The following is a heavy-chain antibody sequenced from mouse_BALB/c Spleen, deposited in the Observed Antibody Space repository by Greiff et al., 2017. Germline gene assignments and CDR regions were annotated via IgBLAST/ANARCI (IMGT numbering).Heavy chain of an antibody. CDR1: GFTFSSFG. CDR2: ISSGSSTI. D-gene: IGHD1-1*01. J-gene: IGHJ1*01. V-gene: IGHV5-17*02. Sequence: DVMLVESGGGLVQPGGSRKLSCAASGFTFSSFGMHWVRQAPEKGLEWVAYISSGSSTIYYADTVKGRFTISRDNPKNTLFLQMTSLRSEDTAMYYCARDSHYYGSSHYWYFDVWGAGTTVTVSS. CDR3: ARDSHYYGSSHYWYFDV.